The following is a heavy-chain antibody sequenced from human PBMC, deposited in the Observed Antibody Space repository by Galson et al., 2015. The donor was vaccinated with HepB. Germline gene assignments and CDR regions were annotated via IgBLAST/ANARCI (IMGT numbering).Heavy chain of an antibody. CDR3: ARLIRYPGSRPGNWFDP. D-gene: IGHD1-26*01. Sequence: SLRLSCAASGFNLSYYNMKWVRQAPGKGLEWVSYISTSSSSIYYADSVKGRFTISRDNAKNSLYLQMNSLRAEDTAVYYCARLIRYPGSRPGNWFDPWGQGTLVTVSS. J-gene: IGHJ5*02. V-gene: IGHV3-48*01. CDR1: GFNLSYYN. CDR2: ISTSSSSI.